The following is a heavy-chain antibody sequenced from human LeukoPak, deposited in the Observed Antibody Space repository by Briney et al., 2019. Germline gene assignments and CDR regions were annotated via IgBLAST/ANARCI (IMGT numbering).Heavy chain of an antibody. CDR3: AYGMDV. J-gene: IGHJ6*02. Sequence: SQTLSLSCAISGDSVSSNSVAWNWIRQSPSRGLEWLGRTYYRSKWYNDYAGFVKSRITINPDTSKNQFSLQLKSVTPEDTAVYYCAYGMDVWGQGTTVTVSS. CDR2: TYYRSKWYN. V-gene: IGHV6-1*01. CDR1: GDSVSSNSVA.